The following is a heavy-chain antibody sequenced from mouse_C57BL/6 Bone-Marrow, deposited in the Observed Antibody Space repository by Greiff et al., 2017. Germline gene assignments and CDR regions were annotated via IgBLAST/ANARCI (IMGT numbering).Heavy chain of an antibody. V-gene: IGHV5-6*01. CDR2: ISSGGSYT. CDR1: GFTFSSYG. J-gene: IGHJ4*01. D-gene: IGHD2-4*01. Sequence: EVHLVESGGDLVKPGGSLKLSCAASGFTFSSYGMSWVRQTPDKRLEWVATISSGGSYTYYPASVKGRFTISRDNATNTLYLQMSSLESEETAMYFCARRAYYDYEEAMDYGGQGTSVTVSS. CDR3: ARRAYYDYEEAMDY.